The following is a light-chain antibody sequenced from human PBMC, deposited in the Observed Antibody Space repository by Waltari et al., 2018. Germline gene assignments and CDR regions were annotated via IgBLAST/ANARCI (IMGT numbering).Light chain of an antibody. Sequence: QSALTQPASVSGSPGQSITVSCTGTSSDVGSYNLVSWYQQHPGKAPKHMIYEGSKRPSGVSNRFSGSKSGNTASLTISGLQAEDEADYYCCSYAGSSTLLFGGGTKVTVL. CDR2: EGS. CDR3: CSYAGSSTLL. J-gene: IGLJ2*01. V-gene: IGLV2-23*01. CDR1: SSDVGSYNL.